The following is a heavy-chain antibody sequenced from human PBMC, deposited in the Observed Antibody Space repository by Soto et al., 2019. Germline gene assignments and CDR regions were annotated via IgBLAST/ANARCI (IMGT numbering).Heavy chain of an antibody. V-gene: IGHV4-34*01. CDR3: ATKKGGVQLERGRFDP. D-gene: IGHD1-1*01. CDR2: INHSGST. Sequence: PSETLSLTCAVYGGSFSGYDWSWIRQPPGKGLEWIGEINHSGSTNYNPSLKSRVTISVDTSKNQFSLKLSSLTAADTAVYYCATKKGGVQLERGRFDPWGQGTLVTVSS. CDR1: GGSFSGYD. J-gene: IGHJ5*02.